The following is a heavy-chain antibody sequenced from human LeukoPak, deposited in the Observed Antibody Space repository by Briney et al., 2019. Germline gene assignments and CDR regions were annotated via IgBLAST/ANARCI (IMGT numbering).Heavy chain of an antibody. J-gene: IGHJ4*02. CDR1: GFTVSSNY. D-gene: IGHD6-19*01. CDR3: ARGPDSSGWYYFDY. CDR2: IYSGGST. Sequence: GGSLRLSCAASGFTVSSNYMSWVRQAPGKGLEGVSVIYSGGSTYYADSVKGRFTISRDNSKNTLYLQMNSLRAEDTAVYYCARGPDSSGWYYFDYWGQGTLVTVSS. V-gene: IGHV3-66*01.